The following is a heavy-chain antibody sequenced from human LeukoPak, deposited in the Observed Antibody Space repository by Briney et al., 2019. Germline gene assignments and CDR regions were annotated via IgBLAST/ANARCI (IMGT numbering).Heavy chain of an antibody. CDR3: ASSRYYYDSSGYTIDAFDI. D-gene: IGHD3-22*01. CDR2: IIPILGIA. CDR1: GGTFSSYA. V-gene: IGHV1-69*04. J-gene: IGHJ3*02. Sequence: SVKVSCKASGGTFSSYAISWVRQAPGQGLEWMGRIIPILGIANYAQKFQGRVTITADKSTSTAYMELSSLRSEDTAVYYCASSRYYYDSSGYTIDAFDIWGQGTMVTVSS.